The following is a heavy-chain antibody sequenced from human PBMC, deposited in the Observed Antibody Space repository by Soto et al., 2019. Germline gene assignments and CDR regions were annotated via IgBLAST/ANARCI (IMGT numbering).Heavy chain of an antibody. CDR2: IYYSGST. V-gene: IGHV4-31*03. CDR1: GGSISSGGYY. D-gene: IGHD5-12*01. J-gene: IGHJ5*02. CDR3: AREEGGGYDHRWFDP. Sequence: QVQLQESGPGLVKPSQTLSLTCTVSGGSISSGGYYWSWIRQHPGKGLEWIGYIYYSGSTYYNPSLKRRVTIXXDXSXIQYPLKLRSVTAADTAVYYCAREEGGGYDHRWFDPWGQGTLVTVSS.